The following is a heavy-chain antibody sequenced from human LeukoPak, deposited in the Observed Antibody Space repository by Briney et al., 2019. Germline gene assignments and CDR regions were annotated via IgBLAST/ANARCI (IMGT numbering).Heavy chain of an antibody. D-gene: IGHD6-19*01. Sequence: SVKVSCKASGGTFSIYAISWVRQAPGQGLEWMGGIIPIFGTANYAQKFQGRVTITADESTSTAYMELSSLRSEDTAVYYCASRTPIAVAGTVDYWGQGTLVTVSS. J-gene: IGHJ4*02. CDR1: GGTFSIYA. CDR2: IIPIFGTA. V-gene: IGHV1-69*13. CDR3: ASRTPIAVAGTVDY.